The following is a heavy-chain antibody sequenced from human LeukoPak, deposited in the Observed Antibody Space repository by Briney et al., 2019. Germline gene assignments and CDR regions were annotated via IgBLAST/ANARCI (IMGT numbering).Heavy chain of an antibody. CDR1: GDSVSSNSAA. CDR3: ARDAGSGWSSFDY. V-gene: IGHV6-1*01. D-gene: IGHD6-19*01. CDR2: TYYRSKWYN. Sequence: SQTLSLACAISGDSVSSNSAAWNWIRQSPSRGLEWLGRTYYRSKWYNDYAVSMKSRITINPDTSKDQFSLQLNSVTPEDTAVYYCARDAGSGWSSFDYWGQGTLVTVSS. J-gene: IGHJ4*02.